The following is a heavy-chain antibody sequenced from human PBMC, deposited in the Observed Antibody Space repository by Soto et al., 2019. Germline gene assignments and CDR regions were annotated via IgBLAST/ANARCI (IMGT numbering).Heavy chain of an antibody. CDR3: ARDILRLGYFYHYGMDF. V-gene: IGHV4-4*07. Sequence: ETLSLTCAVSGGSIRSYYWSWIRQPAGKGLEWIGRIYTRGITNYDPSNKNRVTMSLDTSKNQFSLKLSSVTAADTAVYYCARDILRLGYFYHYGMDFWGQGTRVTVSS. J-gene: IGHJ6*02. D-gene: IGHD4-17*01. CDR1: GGSIRSYY. CDR2: IYTRGIT.